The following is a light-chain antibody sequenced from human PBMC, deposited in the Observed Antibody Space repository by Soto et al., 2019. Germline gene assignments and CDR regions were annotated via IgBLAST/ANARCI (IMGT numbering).Light chain of an antibody. V-gene: IGLV2-14*01. J-gene: IGLJ1*01. CDR1: SSDVGGYNY. CDR2: DVS. CDR3: SSYTRSSTLV. Sequence: QSVLTQPASVSGSRGQSMTVSCTGTSSDVGGYNYVSWYQQHPGKALKLMIYDVSNRPSGVSNRFSGSKSGYTASLTISGLQAEDEADYYCSSYTRSSTLVFGTGTKVTVL.